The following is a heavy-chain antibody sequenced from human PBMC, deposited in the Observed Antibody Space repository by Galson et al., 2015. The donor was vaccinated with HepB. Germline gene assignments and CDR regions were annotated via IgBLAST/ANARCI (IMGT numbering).Heavy chain of an antibody. J-gene: IGHJ6*02. D-gene: IGHD3-3*01. Sequence: QSGAEVKKPGESLKISCKGSGYSFTSYWIGWVRQMPGKGLEWMGIIYPGDSDTRYGPSFQGQVTISADKSISTAYLQWSSLKASDTAMYYCARTRRDYDFWSGNYYYYGMDVWGQGTTVTVSS. CDR3: ARTRRDYDFWSGNYYYYGMDV. V-gene: IGHV5-51*03. CDR1: GYSFTSYW. CDR2: IYPGDSDT.